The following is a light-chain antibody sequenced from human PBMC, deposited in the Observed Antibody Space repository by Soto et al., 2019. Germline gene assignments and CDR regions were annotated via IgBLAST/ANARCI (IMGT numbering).Light chain of an antibody. CDR3: QQYGSSRWT. Sequence: EIVLTQSPGTLSLSPGERATLSCRASQSVSNSYLAWYQQKPGQAPRLLIYGASSRATGIPDRFSGSGSGTDFTLRISRLEPEEFAVYYCQQYGSSRWTFGQGTKVEIK. V-gene: IGKV3-20*01. CDR1: QSVSNSY. CDR2: GAS. J-gene: IGKJ1*01.